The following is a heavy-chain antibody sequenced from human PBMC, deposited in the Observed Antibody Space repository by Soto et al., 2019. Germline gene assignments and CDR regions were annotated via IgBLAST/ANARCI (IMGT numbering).Heavy chain of an antibody. D-gene: IGHD6-19*01. V-gene: IGHV3-30*18. Sequence: QVQLVESGGGVVQPGRSLRLSCAASGFTFSSYGMHWVRQAPGKGLEWVAVISYDGSHEHYADSVKGRFTISRDNSKNTLYLQMNSLRAEDTAVYYCAKQFSPHSSGWLDAFDIWGQGTMVTVSS. J-gene: IGHJ3*02. CDR3: AKQFSPHSSGWLDAFDI. CDR2: ISYDGSHE. CDR1: GFTFSSYG.